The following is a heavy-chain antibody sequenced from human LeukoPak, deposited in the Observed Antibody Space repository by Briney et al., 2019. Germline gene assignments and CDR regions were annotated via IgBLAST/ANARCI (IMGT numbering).Heavy chain of an antibody. J-gene: IGHJ4*02. Sequence: GGSLRLSCAASGFTFSTYNMNWVRQAPGKGLEWVSSITSSSSYTFYADSVKGRFTISRDNAKSSLYLQMNSLRAEDTAVYYCARDGDSYQLDYWGQGTLVTVSS. CDR3: ARDGDSYQLDY. CDR1: GFTFSTYN. CDR2: ITSSSSYT. D-gene: IGHD5-18*01. V-gene: IGHV3-21*01.